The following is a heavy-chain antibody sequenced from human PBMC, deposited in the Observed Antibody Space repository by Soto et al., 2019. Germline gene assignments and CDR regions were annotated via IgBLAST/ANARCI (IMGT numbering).Heavy chain of an antibody. J-gene: IGHJ6*02. CDR1: GFTFSSYA. D-gene: IGHD3-3*01. V-gene: IGHV3-15*01. CDR2: IKSKTDGGTT. Sequence: PGGSLRLSCAASGFTFSSYAMSWVRQAPGKGLEWVGRIKSKTDGGTTDYAAPVKGRFTISRDDSKNTLYLQMNSLKTEDTAVYYCTTDPYYDSFYGMDVWGQGTTVTVSS. CDR3: TTDPYYDSFYGMDV.